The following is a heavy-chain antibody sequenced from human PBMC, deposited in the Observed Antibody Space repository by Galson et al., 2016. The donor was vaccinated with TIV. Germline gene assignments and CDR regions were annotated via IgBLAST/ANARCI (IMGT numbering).Heavy chain of an antibody. Sequence: SETLSLTCNVSGDSISSSYWSWIRQPPGKGLEWIGFISSSGFSNYNPTLKSRVPMSVDASKKHISLRLSSVTAADTAVYFCANDYVAGYFDHRGQGAVVTVSS. CDR2: ISSSGFS. D-gene: IGHD4-17*01. V-gene: IGHV4-4*08. CDR3: ANDYVAGYFDH. J-gene: IGHJ4*02. CDR1: GDSISSSY.